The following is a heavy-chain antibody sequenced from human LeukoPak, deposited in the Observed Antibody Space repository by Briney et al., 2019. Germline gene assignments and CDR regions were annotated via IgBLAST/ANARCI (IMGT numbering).Heavy chain of an antibody. CDR2: INPNSGGT. Sequence: ASVKVSCKAFGYTFTDYYMHWVRQAPGQGLEWMGRINPNSGGTNYAQKFQGRVTMTRDTSISTAYMELSTLRSDDTAVYHCARVGYYDSSGYYDYWGQGTLVTVSS. D-gene: IGHD3-22*01. CDR3: ARVGYYDSSGYYDY. V-gene: IGHV1-2*06. CDR1: GYTFTDYY. J-gene: IGHJ4*02.